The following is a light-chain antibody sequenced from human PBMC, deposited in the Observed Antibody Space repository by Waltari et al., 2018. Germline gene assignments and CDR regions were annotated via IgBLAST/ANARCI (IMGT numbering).Light chain of an antibody. Sequence: DIQMTQSPSSLSASVGARVTITCRASQRISTYFNWYQQKPGKAPRLLIYAASNLQSGVPSRFSGSGSGTEFTLTITSLQPEDFATYFCQQSYSGWTFGQGTKVEIK. CDR3: QQSYSGWT. CDR2: AAS. V-gene: IGKV1-39*01. CDR1: QRISTY. J-gene: IGKJ1*01.